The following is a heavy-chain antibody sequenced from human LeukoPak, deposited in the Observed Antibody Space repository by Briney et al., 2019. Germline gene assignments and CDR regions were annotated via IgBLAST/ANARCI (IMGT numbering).Heavy chain of an antibody. CDR3: ATVSEY. CDR2: INNDGTAT. CDR1: GFTFNDLW. J-gene: IGHJ4*02. Sequence: GGSLRLSCAASGFTFNDLWMHGVGQGRGKGRGWGAGINNDGTATYYADSVKGGFTISRDNAKNTVYLQMNGLRAEDTAVYYCATVSEYWGQGTLVTVSS. V-gene: IGHV3-74*01.